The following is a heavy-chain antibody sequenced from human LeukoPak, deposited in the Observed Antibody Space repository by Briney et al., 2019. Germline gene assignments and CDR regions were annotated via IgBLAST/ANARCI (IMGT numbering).Heavy chain of an antibody. V-gene: IGHV1-24*01. D-gene: IGHD2-15*01. J-gene: IGHJ5*02. Sequence: GASVKVSCKVSGYTLTELSIHWVRQAPGKGLEWMGGFDPEDYETIYAEKFQGRVSMTEDPSTDTAHLELSSLRSEDTAIYYCATVEAGCSGDNCYYWFDPWGQGTLVTVSS. CDR2: FDPEDYET. CDR3: ATVEAGCSGDNCYYWFDP. CDR1: GYTLTELS.